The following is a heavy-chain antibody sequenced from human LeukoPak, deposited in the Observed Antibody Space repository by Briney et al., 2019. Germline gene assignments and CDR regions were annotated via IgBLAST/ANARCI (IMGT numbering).Heavy chain of an antibody. CDR2: IIPILGIA. V-gene: IGHV1-69*04. CDR1: GGTFSSYA. D-gene: IGHD1-26*01. CDR3: ARVSSGSYSS. Sequence: GASVKVSCKASGGTFSSYAISWVRQAPGQGLEWMGRIIPILGIANYAQKFQGRVTITADKSTSTVYMELSSLRSEDTAVYYCARVSSGSYSSWGQGTLVTVSS. J-gene: IGHJ4*02.